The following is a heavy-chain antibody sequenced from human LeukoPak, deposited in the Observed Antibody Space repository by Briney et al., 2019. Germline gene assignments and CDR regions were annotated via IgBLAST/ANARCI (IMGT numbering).Heavy chain of an antibody. CDR3: TTVSHFYL. Sequence: GGSLKLSCEVSGFTFINAWLSWVRQAPGKGLEWVGRIKHDGTTDHAAPVKGRFTISRDVSKDTLYLQMNSLKTEDTAIYYCTTVSHFYLGGQGTLVTVSS. J-gene: IGHJ4*02. V-gene: IGHV3-15*01. CDR1: GFTFINAW. D-gene: IGHD2/OR15-2a*01. CDR2: IKHDGTT.